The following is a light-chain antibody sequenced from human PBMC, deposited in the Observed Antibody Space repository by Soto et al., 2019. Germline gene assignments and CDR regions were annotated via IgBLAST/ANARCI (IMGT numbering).Light chain of an antibody. Sequence: DIQMTQSPSSLSASVGDRVTITCRASQSISSYLNWYQQKPGKAPKLLIYAASILQSGVPSRSSVSGSGTDFTLTISNLQPEVFTTYNCQQSYSTPYTFGQGTKLEIK. CDR1: QSISSY. J-gene: IGKJ2*01. CDR2: AAS. V-gene: IGKV1-39*01. CDR3: QQSYSTPYT.